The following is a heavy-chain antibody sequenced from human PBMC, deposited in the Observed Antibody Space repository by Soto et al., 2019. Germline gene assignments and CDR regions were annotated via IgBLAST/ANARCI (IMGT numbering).Heavy chain of an antibody. V-gene: IGHV3-33*01. CDR1: GFTFSSYG. D-gene: IGHD2-15*01. J-gene: IGHJ4*02. CDR2: IWYDGSNK. CDR3: ARDASIYCSGGSCYPSLTGNEYYFDY. Sequence: GGSLRLSCAASGFTFSSYGMHWVRQAPGKGLEWVAVIWYDGSNKYYADSVKGRFTISRDNSKNTLYLQMNSLRAEDTAVYYCARDASIYCSGGSCYPSLTGNEYYFDYWGQGTLVTVSS.